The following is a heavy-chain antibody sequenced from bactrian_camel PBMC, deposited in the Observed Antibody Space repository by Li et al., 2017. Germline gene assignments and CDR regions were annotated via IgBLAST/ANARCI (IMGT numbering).Heavy chain of an antibody. CDR3: AARDTGLCEIMSAYNY. CDR2: ILHDGST. J-gene: IGHJ4*01. CDR1: GDAHVRDC. D-gene: IGHD5*01. Sequence: HVQLVESGGGSVQAGGSLTLKCAASGDAHVRDCMGWFRQVPGKEREEVATILHDGSTFYGDSAYGRFTISQDDAKNTAYLQMNNLKPEDTAMYYCAARDTGLCEIMSAYNYWGQGTQVTVS. V-gene: IGHV3S55*01.